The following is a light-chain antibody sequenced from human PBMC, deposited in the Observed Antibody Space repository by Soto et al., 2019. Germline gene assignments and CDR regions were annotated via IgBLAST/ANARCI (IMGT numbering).Light chain of an antibody. CDR2: GAS. J-gene: IGKJ5*01. CDR3: QQYGSSPPIT. V-gene: IGKV3-20*01. CDR1: QSVSSSY. Sequence: EIVLTQSPGTLSLSPGERATLSCRASQSVSSSYLAWYQQKPGQAPRLLIYGASSRATGIPDRFSGSGSAIDFTLTISRLEPEDFAVYYCQQYGSSPPITFGHGTRLEIK.